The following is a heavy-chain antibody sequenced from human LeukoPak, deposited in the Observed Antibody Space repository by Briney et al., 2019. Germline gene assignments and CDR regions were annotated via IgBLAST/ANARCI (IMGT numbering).Heavy chain of an antibody. CDR1: GFSFTDYW. V-gene: IGHV5-51*01. Sequence: GESLQISCKGSGFSFTDYWIGWVRQMPGKGLEWMGMIYPGDSSTRYSPSFQGQVTISVDKAISTAYLQWSSLKASDTAIYYCARIRFYGSGSYYNYWGQGTLVTVSS. CDR2: IYPGDSST. D-gene: IGHD3-10*01. J-gene: IGHJ4*02. CDR3: ARIRFYGSGSYYNY.